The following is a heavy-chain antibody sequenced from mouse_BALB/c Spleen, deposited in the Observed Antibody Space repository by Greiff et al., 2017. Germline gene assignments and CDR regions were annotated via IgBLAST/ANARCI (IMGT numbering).Heavy chain of an antibody. CDR2: INPYNGDT. J-gene: IGHJ1*01. D-gene: IGHD2-1*01. V-gene: IGHV1-20*02. CDR3: ARCGNYSYWYFDV. CDR1: GYSFTGYF. Sequence: VQLQQSGPELVKPGASVKISCKASGYSFTGYFMNWVMQSHGKSLEWIGRINPYNGDTFYNQKFKGKATLTVDKSSSTAHMELRSLASEDSAVYYCARCGNYSYWYFDVWGAGTTVTVSS.